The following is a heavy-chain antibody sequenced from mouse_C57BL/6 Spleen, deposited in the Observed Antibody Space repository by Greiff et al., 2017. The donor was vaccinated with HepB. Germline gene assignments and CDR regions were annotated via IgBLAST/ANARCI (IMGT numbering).Heavy chain of an antibody. CDR2: ISSGSSTI. J-gene: IGHJ4*01. D-gene: IGHD2-3*01. CDR1: GFTFSDYG. CDR3: ARPGDGYCLYALDY. V-gene: IGHV5-17*01. Sequence: EVKVVESGGGLVKPGGSLKLSCAASGFTFSDYGMHWVRQDPEKGLEWVAYISSGSSTIYYADTVKGRFTISRDNAKNTLFLQMNSLRSEDTAMYYCARPGDGYCLYALDYWGQGTSVTVSA.